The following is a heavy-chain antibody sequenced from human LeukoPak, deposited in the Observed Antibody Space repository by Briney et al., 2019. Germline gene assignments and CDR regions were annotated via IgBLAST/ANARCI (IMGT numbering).Heavy chain of an antibody. J-gene: IGHJ3*02. D-gene: IGHD3-22*01. CDR1: GYSFTGYY. CDR3: ARDYYDSSGFGAFDI. Sequence: ASVKVSCKASGYSFTGYYIHWVRQAPGQGLEWMGWINPNSGGTNYAQKFQGRVTMTRDTSISTAYMELSRLRSDDTAVYYCARDYYDSSGFGAFDIWGQGTMVTVSS. CDR2: INPNSGGT. V-gene: IGHV1-2*02.